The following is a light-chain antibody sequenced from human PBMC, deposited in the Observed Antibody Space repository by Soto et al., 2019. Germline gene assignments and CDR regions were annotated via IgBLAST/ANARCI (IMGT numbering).Light chain of an antibody. V-gene: IGKV3-11*01. CDR3: QQRGNWPLT. CDR2: DAS. CDR1: QSVSIY. Sequence: EIVLTQSPATLSLSPGETATLSCRASQSVSIYLVWYQQKPGQTPRLLIYDASNRATGVPARFSGGGAGTDFTLTISSLEPEEFAVYYCQQRGNWPLTFGGGTKVEIK. J-gene: IGKJ4*01.